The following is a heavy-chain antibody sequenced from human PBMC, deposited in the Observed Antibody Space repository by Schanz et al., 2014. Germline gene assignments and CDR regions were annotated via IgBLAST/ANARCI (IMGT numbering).Heavy chain of an antibody. D-gene: IGHD2-2*02. CDR3: AGTYCSSTSCYTGYYDMDV. CDR1: GGTFSSYT. V-gene: IGHV1-69*02. J-gene: IGHJ6*03. Sequence: QVQLVQSEAEVKKPGSSVKVSCKASGGTFSSYTISWVRQAPGQGLEWMGRIIPILGIANYAQNFQGRVTITADKSTSTAYMELTSLRSEDTAVYYCAGTYCSSTSCYTGYYDMDVGGKGTTVAVSS. CDR2: IIPILGIA.